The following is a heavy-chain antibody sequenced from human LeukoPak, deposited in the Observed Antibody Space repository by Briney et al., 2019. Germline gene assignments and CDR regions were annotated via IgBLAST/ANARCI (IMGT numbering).Heavy chain of an antibody. J-gene: IGHJ4*02. D-gene: IGHD1-1*01. CDR1: GFTFSRYG. Sequence: PGRSLRLSCAASGFTFSRYGMHWVRQAPDKGLEWVALIRYDGSNKDYADSVKGRVTISRDNFKNTLYLQMNSLRAEDAAMYYCARTGDTERFDYWGQGTLVTVSS. V-gene: IGHV3-33*01. CDR3: ARTGDTERFDY. CDR2: IRYDGSNK.